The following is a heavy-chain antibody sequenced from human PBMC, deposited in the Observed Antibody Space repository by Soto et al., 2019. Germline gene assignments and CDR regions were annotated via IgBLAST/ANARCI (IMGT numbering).Heavy chain of an antibody. CDR3: ARTYWQPDYLEVFDF. V-gene: IGHV1-18*04. CDR2: ISAYNGDT. CDR1: GYTFTSHG. D-gene: IGHD2-8*02. Sequence: ASVKVSCKTSGYTFTSHGISWVRWAPGRGLEWMGWISAYNGDTKYAQRVQDRVSMTTDTSTATAYIELRSLRFDDTAIYFCARTYWQPDYLEVFDFWGQGTPVPGSS. J-gene: IGHJ4*02.